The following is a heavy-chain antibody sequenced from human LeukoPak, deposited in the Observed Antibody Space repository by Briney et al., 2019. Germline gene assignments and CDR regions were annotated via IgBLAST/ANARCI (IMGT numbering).Heavy chain of an antibody. J-gene: IGHJ3*02. D-gene: IGHD3-10*01. CDR2: TYYSGST. Sequence: SETLSLTCTVSGGSISTYYWNWIRQSPGEGLEWIGYTYYSGSTNYNPSLKSRVTISVDTSKNQFSLELSSVTAADSAVYYCARYYGTHDAFDIWGQGTMVTVSS. CDR3: ARYYGTHDAFDI. CDR1: GGSISTYY. V-gene: IGHV4-59*01.